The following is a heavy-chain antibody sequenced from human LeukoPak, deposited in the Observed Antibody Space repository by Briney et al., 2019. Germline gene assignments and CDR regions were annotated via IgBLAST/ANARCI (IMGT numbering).Heavy chain of an antibody. J-gene: IGHJ4*02. Sequence: SGGSLRLSCAASGFTFNSYAMSWVRQAPGKGLEWVSAISTSGGTTYYADSVKGRFTISRDNSKNTLYVQMTSLRAEDTAVYYCAKGQFDWSYWGQGTLVTVSS. D-gene: IGHD3-9*01. CDR1: GFTFNSYA. CDR3: AKGQFDWSY. CDR2: ISTSGGTT. V-gene: IGHV3-23*01.